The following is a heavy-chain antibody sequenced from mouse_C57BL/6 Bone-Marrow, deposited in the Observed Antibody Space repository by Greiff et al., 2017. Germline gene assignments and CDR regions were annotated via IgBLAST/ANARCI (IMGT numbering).Heavy chain of an antibody. CDR3: ARQRTGYYFDY. CDR2: ISSGGSYT. CDR1: GFTFSSYG. D-gene: IGHD4-1*01. Sequence: EVKLMESGGDLVKPGGSLKLSCAASGFTFSSYGMSWVRQTPDKRLEWVATISSGGSYTYYPESVKGRFTSSRDNAKNTLYLQMSSLMSEDTAMDYCARQRTGYYFDYGGQGTTLTVSS. V-gene: IGHV5-6*01. J-gene: IGHJ2*01.